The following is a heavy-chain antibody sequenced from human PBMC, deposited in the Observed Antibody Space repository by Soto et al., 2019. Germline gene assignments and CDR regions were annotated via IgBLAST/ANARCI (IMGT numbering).Heavy chain of an antibody. CDR1: GGTFSSYT. Sequence: GASVKVSCKASGGTFSSYTISWVRQAPGQGLEWMGRIIPILGIANYAQKFQGRVTITADKSTSTAYMELSSLRSEDTAVYYCAIGYSSSWSLFDYWGQGTLVTVSS. CDR2: IIPILGIA. V-gene: IGHV1-69*02. D-gene: IGHD6-13*01. CDR3: AIGYSSSWSLFDY. J-gene: IGHJ4*02.